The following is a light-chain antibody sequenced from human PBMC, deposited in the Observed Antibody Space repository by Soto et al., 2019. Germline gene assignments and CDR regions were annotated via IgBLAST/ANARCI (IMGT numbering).Light chain of an antibody. Sequence: EIVLTQSPATLSLSPGERATLSCRASQSVGSNFAWYQQKPGQAPRLLIYDASKRATGIPARFSGSGSGTDFTLTISSLEPDDFAVYYCQQRGTWPPLFTFGPGTKVDIK. CDR1: QSVGSN. J-gene: IGKJ3*01. CDR2: DAS. CDR3: QQRGTWPPLFT. V-gene: IGKV3-11*01.